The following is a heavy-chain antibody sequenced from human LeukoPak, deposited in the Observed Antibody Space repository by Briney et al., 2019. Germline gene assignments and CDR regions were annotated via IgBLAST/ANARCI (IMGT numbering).Heavy chain of an antibody. CDR2: ISGSGHDI. Sequence: PGGSLILSCAASGFTFSDSYMTWVRQAPGKGVEWVAYISGSGHDINYSDSVKGRFTISRDNAKNSLYLQMSSLRAEDTAVYYCATQRDGYNAPFDYWGQGTLVTVSS. CDR1: GFTFSDSY. CDR3: ATQRDGYNAPFDY. V-gene: IGHV3-11*04. D-gene: IGHD5-24*01. J-gene: IGHJ4*02.